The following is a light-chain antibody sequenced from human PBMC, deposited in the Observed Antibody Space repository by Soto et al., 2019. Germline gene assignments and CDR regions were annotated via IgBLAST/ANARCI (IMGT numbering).Light chain of an antibody. Sequence: QLTQSPSFLSASIGDRVTITCRASQGISTYLAWYQQKPGQAPKSLIYGASTLQSGVPSRFSGGGSGTDFTLTVSSLQPEDFATYYCQQLFMYPPTFGPGSKVDIK. V-gene: IGKV1-9*01. J-gene: IGKJ3*01. CDR1: QGISTY. CDR2: GAS. CDR3: QQLFMYPPT.